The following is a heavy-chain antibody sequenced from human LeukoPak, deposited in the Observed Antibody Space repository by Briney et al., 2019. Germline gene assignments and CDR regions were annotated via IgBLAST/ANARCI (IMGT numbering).Heavy chain of an antibody. CDR1: GYSFTSYW. D-gene: IGHD3-22*01. V-gene: IGHV5-51*01. CDR3: ARQVAYYYDSSGYYRDLIDY. J-gene: IGHJ4*02. Sequence: GESLKISCKGSGYSFTSYWIGWVRQVPGKGLEWMGIIYPGDSDTRYSPSFQGRVTISADKSISTAYLQWSSLKASDTAMYYCARQVAYYYDSSGYYRDLIDYWGQGTLVTVST. CDR2: IYPGDSDT.